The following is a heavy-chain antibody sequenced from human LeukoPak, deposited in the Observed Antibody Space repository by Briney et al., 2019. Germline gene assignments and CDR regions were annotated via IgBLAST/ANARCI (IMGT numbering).Heavy chain of an antibody. D-gene: IGHD2-2*01. CDR1: GFTFSSYA. CDR2: ISGSGGGT. J-gene: IGHJ4*02. V-gene: IGHV3-23*01. CDR3: AKIQYCSSTSCEEGDY. Sequence: GGSLRLSCVASGFTFSSYAMNWVRQAPGEGLEWVSVISGSGGGTYYADSVKGRFTISRDNSKNTLYLQMNSLRAEDTAVYYCAKIQYCSSTSCEEGDYWGQGTLVTVSS.